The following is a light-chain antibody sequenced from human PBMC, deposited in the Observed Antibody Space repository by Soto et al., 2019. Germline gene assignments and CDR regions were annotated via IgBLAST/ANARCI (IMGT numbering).Light chain of an antibody. V-gene: IGKV1-5*03. CDR1: QSFSNR. J-gene: IGKJ1*01. CDR3: QQYNSYSWT. CDR2: KAS. Sequence: DIQMTQSPSTLSASVGDTVTITCRASQSFSNRLSCYQQQPGKAPKFHIYKASTLESGVPSRLSRSGSGTEFTLTTSSLQPDDFATSYFQQYNSYSWTLGQGTKVELK.